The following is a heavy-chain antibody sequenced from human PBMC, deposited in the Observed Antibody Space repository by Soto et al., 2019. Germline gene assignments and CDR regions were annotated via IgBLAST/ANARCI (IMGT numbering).Heavy chain of an antibody. D-gene: IGHD2-2*01. Sequence: QVQLVESGGGVVQPGRSLRLSCAASGFTFSSYGMHWVRQAPGKGLECVAVISNDGENKSYADSVRGRFTIYRDNSMNTLYLQMKSLRPEDTALSYCAKLRSSSWTQYAFDVWGRGTVVSVSS. CDR1: GFTFSSYG. CDR3: AKLRSSSWTQYAFDV. J-gene: IGHJ3*01. CDR2: ISNDGENK. V-gene: IGHV3-30*18.